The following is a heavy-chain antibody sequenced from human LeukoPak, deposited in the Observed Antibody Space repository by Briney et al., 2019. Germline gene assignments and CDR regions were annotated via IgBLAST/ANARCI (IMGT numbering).Heavy chain of an antibody. V-gene: IGHV6-1*01. CDR2: TYYRSTWYN. Sequence: SQTLSLTCVMSGDSFSNNSAAWNWIRQSPSRGLEWLGRTYYRSTWYNDYAVSVRGRITVNPDTSKNQFSLHLNSVTPGDTAVYYCARRLTQYDCFDPWGQGILVTVSS. CDR1: GDSFSNNSAA. J-gene: IGHJ5*02. CDR3: ARRLTQYDCFDP. D-gene: IGHD2-2*01.